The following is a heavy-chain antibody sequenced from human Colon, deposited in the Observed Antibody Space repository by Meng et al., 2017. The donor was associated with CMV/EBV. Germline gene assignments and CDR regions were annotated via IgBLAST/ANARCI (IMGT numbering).Heavy chain of an antibody. CDR3: AYSRGSSGWAFDY. V-gene: IGHV2-5*02. Sequence: HNTFEVSGPTVLTPPETLTVTFTFAGFSRNTREVGVGWIRQRPGKALEWLALIYWDDDKGYSPSLKSRLTITKDTSKNQVVLTMTNMDPVDTGTYYCAYSRGSSGWAFDYWGQGTLVTVSS. CDR1: GFSRNTREVG. D-gene: IGHD6-19*01. J-gene: IGHJ4*02. CDR2: IYWDDDK.